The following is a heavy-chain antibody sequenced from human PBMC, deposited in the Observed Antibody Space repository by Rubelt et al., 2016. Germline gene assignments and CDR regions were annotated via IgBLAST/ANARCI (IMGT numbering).Heavy chain of an antibody. CDR3: ATGIVVVPAHVPSRDY. D-gene: IGHD2-2*01. CDR1: GYTLTELS. V-gene: IGHV1-24*01. CDR2: FDPEDGET. Sequence: QVQLVQSGAEVKKPGASVKVSCKVSGYTLTELSMHWVRQAPGKGLEWMGGFDPEDGETIYAQKFQGRGTMTEATSTDTAYMELSSLRSEDTAVYYCATGIVVVPAHVPSRDYWGQGTLVTVSS. J-gene: IGHJ4*02.